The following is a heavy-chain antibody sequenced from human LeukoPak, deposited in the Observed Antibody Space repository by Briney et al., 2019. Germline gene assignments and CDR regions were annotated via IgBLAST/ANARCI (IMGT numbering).Heavy chain of an antibody. D-gene: IGHD5-18*01. Sequence: GGSLRLSCAASGFTVSNNYMSWVRQAPGKGLEWVSLIYNGGTTSYTDSVRDRFTISRDDSKNTLYLQMNSLRAEDTAVYYCARSPGYSYGYWGQGTLVTVSS. CDR1: GFTVSNNY. CDR2: IYNGGTT. V-gene: IGHV3-66*01. CDR3: ARSPGYSYGY. J-gene: IGHJ4*02.